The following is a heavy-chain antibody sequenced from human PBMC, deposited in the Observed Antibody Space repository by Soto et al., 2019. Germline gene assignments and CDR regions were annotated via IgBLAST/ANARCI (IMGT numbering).Heavy chain of an antibody. CDR1: GSIFSSYA. CDR3: AKKFFDSSGYYYAFVY. D-gene: IGHD3-22*01. CDR2: ISGSGGST. V-gene: IGHV3-23*01. Sequence: PGGSLRLSCAASGSIFSSYAMSWVRQAPGKGLEWVSAISGSGGSTYYADSVKGRFTISRDNSRNTLYLQMNSLRAEDTAVYYCAKKFFDSSGYYYAFVYWGQGTLVTVSS. J-gene: IGHJ4*02.